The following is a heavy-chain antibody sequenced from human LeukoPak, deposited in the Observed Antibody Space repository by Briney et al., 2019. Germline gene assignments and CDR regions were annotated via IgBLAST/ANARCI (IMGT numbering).Heavy chain of an antibody. CDR3: AREHGWCGGDCNTIDAFDV. CDR1: GGSISSGSYY. J-gene: IGHJ3*01. CDR2: IYTSGST. D-gene: IGHD2-21*01. Sequence: SETLSLTCTVSGGSISSGSYYWSWIRQPAGKGLEWIGRIYTSGSTNYNPSLKSRVTISVDTSKNQFSLKLSSVTAADTAVYYCAREHGWCGGDCNTIDAFDVWGRGTMVTVSS. V-gene: IGHV4-61*02.